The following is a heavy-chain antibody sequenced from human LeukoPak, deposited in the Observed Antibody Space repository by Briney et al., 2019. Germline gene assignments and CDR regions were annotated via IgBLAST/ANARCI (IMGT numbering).Heavy chain of an antibody. CDR3: ARVVVVAATVDY. J-gene: IGHJ4*02. Sequence: SETLSLTCTVSGGSISRSSYYWGCIRQPPGKGLEWIGSIYYSGSTYYNPSLKSRVTISVDTSKNQFSLKLSSVTAADTAVYYCARVVVVAATVDYWGQGTLVTVSS. D-gene: IGHD2-15*01. CDR1: GGSISRSSYY. V-gene: IGHV4-39*07. CDR2: IYYSGST.